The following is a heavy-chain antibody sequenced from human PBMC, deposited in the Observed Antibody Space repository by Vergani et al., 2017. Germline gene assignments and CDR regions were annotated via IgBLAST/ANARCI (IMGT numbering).Heavy chain of an antibody. D-gene: IGHD3-22*01. CDR3: ARTGGRSYYYDSSGYYLPDY. V-gene: IGHV2-26*01. J-gene: IGHJ4*02. CDR1: GFSLSNARMG. Sequence: QESGPVLVKPTETLTLTCTVSGFSLSNARMGVSWIRQPPGKALEWLAHIFSNDEKSYSTSLKSRLTISKDTSKSQVVLTMTNMDPVDTATYYCARTGGRSYYYDSSGYYLPDYWGQGTLVTVSS. CDR2: IFSNDEK.